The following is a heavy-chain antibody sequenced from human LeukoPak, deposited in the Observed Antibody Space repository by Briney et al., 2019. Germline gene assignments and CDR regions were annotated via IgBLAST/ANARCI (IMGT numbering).Heavy chain of an antibody. V-gene: IGHV4-34*01. CDR1: GVSFSSYY. Sequence: SETLSLTCAVYGVSFSSYYWSWIRQPPGKGLEWIGEINHSGSTNYNPSLKSRVTISVDTSKNQFSLKLSSVTAADTAVYYCARGRGRSSSWSYFDYWGQGTLVTVSS. J-gene: IGHJ4*02. CDR2: INHSGST. CDR3: ARGRGRSSSWSYFDY. D-gene: IGHD6-13*01.